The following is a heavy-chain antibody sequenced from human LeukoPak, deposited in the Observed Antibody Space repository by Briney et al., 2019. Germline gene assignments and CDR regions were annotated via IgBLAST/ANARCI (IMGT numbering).Heavy chain of an antibody. V-gene: IGHV3-30*02. D-gene: IGHD3-16*01. Sequence: GGSLRLSCAASGFTFSTYGMHWVRPAPGKGLEWVALIRYDGSNTYFADSVRGRFTISRDNSKNTLYLQMNSLRAEDTAVYYCARDFSRGSYKGRDYYMDVWGKGTTVTVSS. CDR2: IRYDGSNT. CDR3: ARDFSRGSYKGRDYYMDV. CDR1: GFTFSTYG. J-gene: IGHJ6*03.